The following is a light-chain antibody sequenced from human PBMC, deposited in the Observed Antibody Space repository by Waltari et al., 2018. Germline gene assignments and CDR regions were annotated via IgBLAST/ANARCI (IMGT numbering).Light chain of an antibody. CDR1: QSVTSS. V-gene: IGKV3-15*01. CDR3: QQYHDWPPWT. CDR2: GAS. Sequence: MTQSPATVSVSPGERVTLSCRASQSVTSSLAWYQQKPGQAPRVLIFGASTRATGVPDRFTGSGSGTDFTLTISSLQSEDFGVYYCQQYHDWPPWTFGQGTRVEIK. J-gene: IGKJ1*01.